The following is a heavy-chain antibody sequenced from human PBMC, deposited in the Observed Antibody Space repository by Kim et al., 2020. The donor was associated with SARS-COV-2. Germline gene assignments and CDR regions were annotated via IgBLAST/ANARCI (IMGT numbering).Heavy chain of an antibody. V-gene: IGHV6-1*01. CDR2: TYYRSKWYN. Sequence: SQTLSLTCAISGDSVSSNSAAWNWIRQSPSRGLEWLGRTYYRSKWYNDYAVSVKSRITINPDTSKNQFSLQLNSVTPEDTAVYYCARVFRKHEFRAYYFDYWGQGTLVTVSS. J-gene: IGHJ4*02. D-gene: IGHD3-10*01. CDR1: GDSVSSNSAA. CDR3: ARVFRKHEFRAYYFDY.